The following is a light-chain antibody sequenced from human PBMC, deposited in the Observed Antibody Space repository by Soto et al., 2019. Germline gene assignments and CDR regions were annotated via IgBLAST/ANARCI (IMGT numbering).Light chain of an antibody. CDR1: SSDVGGHNH. Sequence: QSALTQPRSVSGSPGQSVTISCTGTSSDVGGHNHVSWYQQHPGKAPKVIIFDVNNRPSGVPDRFYGSKSGNTASLTISGLQAEHEADYYCCSYAGTFNYVFGIGTKLTVL. CDR3: CSYAGTFNYV. J-gene: IGLJ1*01. V-gene: IGLV2-11*01. CDR2: DVN.